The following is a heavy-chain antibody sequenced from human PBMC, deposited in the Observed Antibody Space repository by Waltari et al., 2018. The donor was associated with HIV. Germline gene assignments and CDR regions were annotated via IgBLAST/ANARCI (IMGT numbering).Heavy chain of an antibody. CDR2: IYYSGST. CDR1: GGSISSSSYY. J-gene: IGHJ4*02. Sequence: QLQLQESGPGLVQPSETLSLTCTVSGGSISSSSYYWGWIRQPPGKGLEWIGSIYYSGSTYYNPSLKSRVTISVDTSKNQFSLKLSSVTAADTAVYYCARQENYYDSSGYYRNCDYWGQGTLVTVSS. V-gene: IGHV4-39*01. CDR3: ARQENYYDSSGYYRNCDY. D-gene: IGHD3-22*01.